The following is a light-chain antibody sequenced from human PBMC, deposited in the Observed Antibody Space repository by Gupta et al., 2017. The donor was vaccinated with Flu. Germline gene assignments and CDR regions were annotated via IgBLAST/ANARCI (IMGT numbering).Light chain of an antibody. Sequence: EIVLTQSPGTLSLSPGERATLSCRASQSVSSSHLAWYQQKPGQAPRLLNYGASSRATGIPDRFSGSGSGTDFTLTISRLEPEDFAVYYCQQYGSSPWTFGQGTKVEVK. V-gene: IGKV3-20*01. J-gene: IGKJ1*01. CDR2: GAS. CDR3: QQYGSSPWT. CDR1: QSVSSSH.